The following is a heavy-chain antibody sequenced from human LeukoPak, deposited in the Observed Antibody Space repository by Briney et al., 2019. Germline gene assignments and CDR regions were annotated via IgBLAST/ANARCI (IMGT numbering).Heavy chain of an antibody. J-gene: IGHJ4*02. D-gene: IGHD5-24*01. V-gene: IGHV4-30-4*01. CDR1: GGSISSGDYY. CDR2: IYYGGNT. CDR3: ARGEMASVLFDY. Sequence: TSQTLSLTCTVSGGSISSGDYYWSWIRQSPGMGLEWIGNIYYGGNTYYNPSLTSRVTLSVDTSKNQFSLNLRSVTAADTAMYYCARGEMASVLFDYWGQGTLVAVSS.